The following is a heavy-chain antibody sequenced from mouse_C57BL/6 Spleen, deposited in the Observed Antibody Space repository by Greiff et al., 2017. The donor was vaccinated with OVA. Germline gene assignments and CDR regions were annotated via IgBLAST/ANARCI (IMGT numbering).Heavy chain of an antibody. CDR1: GYTFTSYG. CDR2: IYPRSGNT. CDR3: AREVGHDAMDY. J-gene: IGHJ4*01. D-gene: IGHD1-1*02. Sequence: VQLQQSGAELARPGVSVKLSCKASGYTFTSYGISWVKQRTGPGLEWIGEIYPRSGNTYYNEKFKGKATLTADKSSSTAYMELRSLTSEDSAVYFCAREVGHDAMDYWGQGTSVTVSS. V-gene: IGHV1-81*01.